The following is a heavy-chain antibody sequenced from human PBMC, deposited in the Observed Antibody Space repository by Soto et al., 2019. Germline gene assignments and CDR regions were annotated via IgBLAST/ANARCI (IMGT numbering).Heavy chain of an antibody. V-gene: IGHV3-30*01. D-gene: IGHD3-22*01. CDR1: GFTFSYYP. CDR2: ISYDGSDK. Sequence: QVQLVESGGGVVQPGRSLRLSCAASGFTFSYYPMHWVRQAPGKGLEWVAFISYDGSDKYYADSVKGRFTISRDDSKNTLYLQMNSLRAEDTAVYYCARAMIARQVWGQGTLVTVSS. J-gene: IGHJ4*02. CDR3: ARAMIARQV.